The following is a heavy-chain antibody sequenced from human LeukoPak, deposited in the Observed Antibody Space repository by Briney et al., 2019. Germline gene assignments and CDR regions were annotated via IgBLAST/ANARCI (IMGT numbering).Heavy chain of an antibody. V-gene: IGHV3-53*01. CDR2: IYSGGST. Sequence: GGSLRLSCAASGFTVSSNYMSWVRQAPGKGLEWVSVIYSGGSTYYADSVKGRFTISRDNSKNTLYLQMNSLRAEDTAVSYCARSPLGDEFDYWGQGTLVTVSS. CDR1: GFTVSSNY. J-gene: IGHJ4*02. CDR3: ARSPLGDEFDY. D-gene: IGHD3-16*01.